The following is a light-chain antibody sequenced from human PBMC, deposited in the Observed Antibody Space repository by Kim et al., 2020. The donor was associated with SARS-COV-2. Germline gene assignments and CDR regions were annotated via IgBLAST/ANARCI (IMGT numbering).Light chain of an antibody. CDR2: DGN. CDR3: SSYTSSNTVV. J-gene: IGLJ2*01. V-gene: IGLV2-14*03. CDR1: NIN. Sequence: VSRSPGQSTAISRTGTNINVPWYQQPPGKAPKLMIYDGNNRPSGVSDRFSGSKSGNTASLTISGLQAEDEAHYYCSSYTSSNTVVFGGGTQLTVL.